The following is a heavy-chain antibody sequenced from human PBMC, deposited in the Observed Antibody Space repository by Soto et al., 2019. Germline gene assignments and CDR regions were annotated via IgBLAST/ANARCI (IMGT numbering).Heavy chain of an antibody. Sequence: QSGGSLRLSCAASGFTFSSYGMHWVRQAPGKGLEWVAVISYDGSNKYYADSVKGRFTISRDNSKNTLYLQMNSLRAEDTAVYYCAKGGWTEDYYYYYGMDVWGQGTTVTAP. V-gene: IGHV3-30*18. CDR3: AKGGWTEDYYYYYGMDV. CDR1: GFTFSSYG. CDR2: ISYDGSNK. D-gene: IGHD5-12*01. J-gene: IGHJ6*02.